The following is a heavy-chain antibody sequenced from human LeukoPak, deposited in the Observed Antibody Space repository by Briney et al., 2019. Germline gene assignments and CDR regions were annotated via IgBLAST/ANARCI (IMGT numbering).Heavy chain of an antibody. CDR3: AGFGVRPY. D-gene: IGHD2-8*01. CDR2: IIPIFGTA. CDR1: GGTFSSYA. V-gene: IGHV1-69*05. J-gene: IGHJ4*02. Sequence: SVKVSCKASGGTFSSYAISCVRQAPGQGLEWMGGIIPIFGTANYAQKFQGRVTITTDESTSTAYMELSSLRSEDTAVYYCAGFGVRPYWGQGTLVTVSS.